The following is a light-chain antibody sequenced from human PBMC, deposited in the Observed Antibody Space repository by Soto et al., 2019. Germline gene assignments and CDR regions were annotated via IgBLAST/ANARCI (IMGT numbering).Light chain of an antibody. CDR2: AAS. V-gene: IGKV1-9*01. CDR1: QGISSY. J-gene: IGKJ2*01. CDR3: QQLNSYPYT. Sequence: DIQLTQSPSFLSASVGDRVTITCRASQGISSYLAWYQQKPGKAPKLLIYAASTLQSGVPSRFSGSGSGTECTLTISSLQPEDFATDYCQQLNSYPYTFGQGTKLEIK.